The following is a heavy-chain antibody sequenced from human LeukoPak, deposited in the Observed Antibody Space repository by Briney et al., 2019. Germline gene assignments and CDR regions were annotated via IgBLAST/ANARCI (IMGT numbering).Heavy chain of an antibody. CDR2: ISAFNGNT. Sequence: GASVKVSCKASGYTFISYGISWGRQAPGQRLEWMGWISAFNGNTNYAQKFQGRVSMTTDTSTTTAYMELRSLRSDDTAVYYCGRDQGAVPVTRVDPWGQGTLVTVSS. CDR1: GYTFISYG. V-gene: IGHV1-18*01. CDR3: GRDQGAVPVTRVDP. J-gene: IGHJ5*02. D-gene: IGHD2-2*01.